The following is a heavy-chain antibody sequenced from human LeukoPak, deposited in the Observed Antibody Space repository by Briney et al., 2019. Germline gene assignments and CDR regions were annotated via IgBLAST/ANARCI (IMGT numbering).Heavy chain of an antibody. CDR2: IYYSGST. J-gene: IGHJ3*02. Sequence: SETLSLTCTVSGGSISSYYWSWIRQPPGKGLEWIGYIYYSGSTNYNPSLKSRVTISVDTSKNQFSLRLSSVAAADTAVYYCARLVSGAFDIWGQGTMVTVSS. CDR1: GGSISSYY. V-gene: IGHV4-59*01. D-gene: IGHD1-1*01. CDR3: ARLVSGAFDI.